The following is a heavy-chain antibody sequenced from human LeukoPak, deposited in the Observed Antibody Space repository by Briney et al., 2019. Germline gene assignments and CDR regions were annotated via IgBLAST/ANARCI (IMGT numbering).Heavy chain of an antibody. CDR2: ISSRSSII. CDR3: ARDSSDDFDL. V-gene: IGHV3-48*01. CDR1: GFTFSSYA. Sequence: GGSLRLSCAASGFTFSSYAMNWVRQAPGKGLQWVSFISSRSSIIHYADSVKGRFTISRDNAKSSLYLQMNGLRAEDTAMYYCARDSSDDFDLWGHGTLVTVSS. J-gene: IGHJ2*01.